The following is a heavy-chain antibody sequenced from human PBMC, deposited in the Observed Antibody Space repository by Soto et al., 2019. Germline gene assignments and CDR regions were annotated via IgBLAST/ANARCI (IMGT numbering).Heavy chain of an antibody. CDR2: IYYSGST. J-gene: IGHJ4*02. CDR3: ARAYFYDRSGYFLDY. D-gene: IGHD3-22*01. CDR1: GGSITSSTYY. Sequence: PSETLSLTCAVSGGSITSSTYYWGWIRRPPGKGLEWIGSIYYSGSTYFNPSLKSRLTISIDTSENQFSLKLSSVTAADTAVYYCARAYFYDRSGYFLDYWGQGTLVTVSS. V-gene: IGHV4-39*01.